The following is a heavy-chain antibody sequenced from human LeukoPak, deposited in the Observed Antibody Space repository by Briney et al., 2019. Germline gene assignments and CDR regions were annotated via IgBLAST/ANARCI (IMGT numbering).Heavy chain of an antibody. V-gene: IGHV4-59*01. CDR1: GGSISSYY. J-gene: IGHJ4*02. Sequence: SESLSLTCTVSGGSISSYYWSWIRQPPGRGLEWIGYIYYSGSTNYNPSLKSRVTISLDTSKNEFSLKLSSVTAADTAVYYCAMAGGSGTYYVDYGGQGTLVTVSS. CDR3: AMAGGSGTYYVDY. D-gene: IGHD3-10*01. CDR2: IYYSGST.